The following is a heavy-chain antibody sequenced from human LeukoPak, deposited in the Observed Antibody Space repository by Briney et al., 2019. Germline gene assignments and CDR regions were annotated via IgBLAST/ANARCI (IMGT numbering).Heavy chain of an antibody. CDR3: ARRMSSGYYVPFDY. D-gene: IGHD3-22*01. Sequence: PGGSLRLSCAASGFTFSDYYMSWIRQAPGKGLEWVSYISSSGSTIYYADSVKGRFTISRDNAKNSLYLQMNSLRAEDTAVYYCARRMSSGYYVPFDYWGQGTLVTVSS. CDR2: ISSSGSTI. J-gene: IGHJ4*02. CDR1: GFTFSDYY. V-gene: IGHV3-11*01.